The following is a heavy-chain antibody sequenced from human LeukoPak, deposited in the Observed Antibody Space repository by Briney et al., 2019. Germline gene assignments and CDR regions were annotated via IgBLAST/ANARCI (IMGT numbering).Heavy chain of an antibody. CDR3: AKEADYGGNYFDY. CDR1: GFTFSNYG. D-gene: IGHD4-23*01. J-gene: IGHJ4*02. CDR2: ISYDGSNK. Sequence: PGRSLRLSCAASGFTFSNYGIHWVRQAPGKGLEWVAVISYDGSNKYYADSVKGRFTISRDNSKNTLYLQMNSLRAEDTAVYYCAKEADYGGNYFDYWGQGTLVTVSS. V-gene: IGHV3-30*18.